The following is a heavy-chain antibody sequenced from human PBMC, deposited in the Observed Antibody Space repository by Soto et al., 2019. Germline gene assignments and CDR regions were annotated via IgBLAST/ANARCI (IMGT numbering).Heavy chain of an antibody. J-gene: IGHJ4*02. CDR3: ARDRSNSPDYFDY. D-gene: IGHD6-6*01. Sequence: SETRSLTWTVSGGSINSDAYYWIGIRQPSGKGLEWIGHIYYSGRTYYAPSLESRLTISLDTSKNQFSLRLSSVNASDTAVYYCARDRSNSPDYFDYWGQGTLVTVSS. V-gene: IGHV4-30-4*01. CDR2: IYYSGRT. CDR1: GGSINSDAYY.